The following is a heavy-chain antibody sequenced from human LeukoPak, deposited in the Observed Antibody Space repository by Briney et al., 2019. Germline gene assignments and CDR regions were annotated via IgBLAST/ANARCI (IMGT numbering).Heavy chain of an antibody. Sequence: GGSLGLSCAASRFTFSSYAMHWVRQAPGKGLEWGAVISYDGSNKYYADSVKGRFTISKDNSKNTLYLQMNSLRAEDTAVYYCASLELPSQYWGQGTLLSVS. CDR1: RFTFSSYA. CDR3: ASLELPSQY. D-gene: IGHD1-7*01. V-gene: IGHV3-30*01. J-gene: IGHJ1*01. CDR2: ISYDGSNK.